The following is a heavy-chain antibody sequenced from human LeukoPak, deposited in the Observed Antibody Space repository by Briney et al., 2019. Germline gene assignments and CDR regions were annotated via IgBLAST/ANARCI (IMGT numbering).Heavy chain of an antibody. D-gene: IGHD1-26*01. Sequence: SETLSLTXAVYGGSFRGYYWSWIRQPPGKGLEWIGEINHSGSTNYNPSLKSRVTISVDTSKNQFSLKLSSVTAADTAVYYCARESGTGIGWFDPWGQGTLVTVSS. CDR1: GGSFRGYY. CDR3: ARESGTGIGWFDP. J-gene: IGHJ5*02. CDR2: INHSGST. V-gene: IGHV4-34*01.